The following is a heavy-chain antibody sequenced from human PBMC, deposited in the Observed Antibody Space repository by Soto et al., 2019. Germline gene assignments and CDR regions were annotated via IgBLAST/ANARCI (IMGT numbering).Heavy chain of an antibody. V-gene: IGHV3-30*18. D-gene: IGHD3-9*01. J-gene: IGHJ4*02. Sequence: QVYLVESGGGVAQPGTSLRLSCTASGLSFFNYGFAWIRQAPGKGLEWVAVVTYDSSQKYYADSVKGRFTISRDNSKNTVYLQMDSLQHNDSALYYCGKAGGSELRYFDWPEVGVWGQGTLVTVSS. CDR1: GLSFFNYG. CDR2: VTYDSSQK. CDR3: GKAGGSELRYFDWPEVGV.